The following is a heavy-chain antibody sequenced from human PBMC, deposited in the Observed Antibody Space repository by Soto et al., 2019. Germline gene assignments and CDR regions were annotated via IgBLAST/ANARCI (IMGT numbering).Heavy chain of an antibody. J-gene: IGHJ4*02. Sequence: PGGSLRLSCAASGFTFRNDNMNWVRQAPGKGLEWVSYISSSSSTIYYADSVKGRFTISRDNAKNSLYVQMNSLRDEDTAVYYCARRAVAVVYFDYWGQGTPVTVSS. CDR3: ARRAVAVVYFDY. V-gene: IGHV3-48*02. CDR2: ISSSSSTI. CDR1: GFTFRNDN. D-gene: IGHD2-15*01.